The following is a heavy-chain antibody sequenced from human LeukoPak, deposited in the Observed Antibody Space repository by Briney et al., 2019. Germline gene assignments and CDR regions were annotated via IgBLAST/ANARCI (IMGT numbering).Heavy chain of an antibody. CDR2: IIPIFGTA. J-gene: IGHJ5*02. Sequence: GASVKVSCKASGGTFSSYAISWVRQAPGQGLEWMGGIIPIFGTANYAQKFQGRVTITTDESTSTAYMELSSLRSEDTAVYYCARHPTLSSAWYTWFDPWGRGTLVTVSS. D-gene: IGHD6-19*01. V-gene: IGHV1-69*05. CDR1: GGTFSSYA. CDR3: ARHPTLSSAWYTWFDP.